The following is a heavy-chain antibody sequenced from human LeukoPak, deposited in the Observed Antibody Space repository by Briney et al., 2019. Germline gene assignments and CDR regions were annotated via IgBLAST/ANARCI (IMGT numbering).Heavy chain of an antibody. CDR1: GFSFSNYA. J-gene: IGHJ4*02. Sequence: GGSLGLSCAASGFSFSNYAMNWVRQAPRKRLEWVSGISVSGTSTYYADSVKGRFTISRDNSTNPLHLQMDSLRAEDTAVYYCAKSWDFGWLLSYWGQGTLVTVSS. CDR2: ISVSGTST. D-gene: IGHD3-9*01. CDR3: AKSWDFGWLLSY. V-gene: IGHV3-23*01.